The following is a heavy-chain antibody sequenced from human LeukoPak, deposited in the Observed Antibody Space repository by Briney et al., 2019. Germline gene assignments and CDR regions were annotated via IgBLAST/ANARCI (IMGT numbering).Heavy chain of an antibody. CDR2: IYSGGST. Sequence: PGGSLRLSCAASGFTVSSNYMSWVRQAPGKGLEWVSVIYSGGSTYYADSVKGRFTISRDNSKNTLYLQMNSLRAEDTAVYYCAKPTQKYNWNDDWFDPWGQGTLVTVSS. D-gene: IGHD1-20*01. J-gene: IGHJ5*02. V-gene: IGHV3-66*04. CDR1: GFTVSSNY. CDR3: AKPTQKYNWNDDWFDP.